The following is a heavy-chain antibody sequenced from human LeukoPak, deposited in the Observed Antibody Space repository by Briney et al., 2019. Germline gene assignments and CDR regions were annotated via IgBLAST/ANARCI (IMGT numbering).Heavy chain of an antibody. Sequence: PGGSLGLSCAASGFTFSSYGMSWVRQAPGKGLDWVSAISGSGGSTYYADSVKGRFTISRDNSKNTLYLQMNSLRAEDTAMYYCARDRRDGYNVLDYWGQGTLVTVSS. D-gene: IGHD5-24*01. V-gene: IGHV3-23*01. J-gene: IGHJ4*02. CDR1: GFTFSSYG. CDR3: ARDRRDGYNVLDY. CDR2: ISGSGGST.